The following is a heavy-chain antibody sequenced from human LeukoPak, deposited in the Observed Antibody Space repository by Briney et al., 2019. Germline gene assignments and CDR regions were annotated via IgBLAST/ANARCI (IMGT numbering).Heavy chain of an antibody. CDR3: ARGDYESELPSHFDY. V-gene: IGHV1-2*02. D-gene: IGHD1-26*01. J-gene: IGHJ4*02. CDR2: INPTSGGS. Sequence: ASVKVSCKASGYTFSGYYIHWVRQATGQGLEWMGWINPTSGGSNAQKFQGRVTMTRDTSITTAYMELNRLTSADTAVFYCARGDYESELPSHFDYWGQGALVTVSS. CDR1: GYTFSGYY.